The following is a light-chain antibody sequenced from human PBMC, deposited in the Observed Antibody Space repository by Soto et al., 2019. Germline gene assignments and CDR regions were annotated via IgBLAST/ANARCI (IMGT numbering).Light chain of an antibody. CDR2: SIS. J-gene: IGLJ2*01. V-gene: IGLV7-43*01. CDR1: TGAVTSGYY. Sequence: QAVVTQEPSLTVSPGGTVTLTCASSTGAVTSGYYPNWFQQKPGQAPRALIYSISNKHSWTPARFSGSLLGGKAALTLSGVQLEDEAEYYCLLYYGGAQVFCGGTKLTVL. CDR3: LLYYGGAQV.